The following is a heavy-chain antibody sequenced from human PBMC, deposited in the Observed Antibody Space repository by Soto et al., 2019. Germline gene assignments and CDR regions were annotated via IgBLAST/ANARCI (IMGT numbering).Heavy chain of an antibody. Sequence: LSLTCAVSGGSISSSNWWSWVRQPPGKGLEWIGEIYHSGSTNYNPSLKSRVTISVDKSKNQFSLKLSSVTAADTAVYYCAREGPNYSSSSDIWAQGTLVTVSS. CDR1: GGSISSSNW. J-gene: IGHJ4*02. D-gene: IGHD6-6*01. CDR3: AREGPNYSSSSDI. V-gene: IGHV4-4*02. CDR2: IYHSGST.